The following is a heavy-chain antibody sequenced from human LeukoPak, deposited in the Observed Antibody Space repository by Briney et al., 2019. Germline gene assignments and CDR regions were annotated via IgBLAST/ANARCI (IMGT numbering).Heavy chain of an antibody. J-gene: IGHJ3*02. CDR3: ARDSSSTKFGAFDI. V-gene: IGHV1-46*01. CDR2: INPSGGST. Sequence: ASVKVSCKASGYTFTSYYMHWVRQAPGQGLEWMGIINPSGGSTSYAQKFQGRVTMTRDTSISTAYMELSRLRSDDTAVYYCARDSSSTKFGAFDIWGQGTMVTVSS. D-gene: IGHD6-6*01. CDR1: GYTFTSYY.